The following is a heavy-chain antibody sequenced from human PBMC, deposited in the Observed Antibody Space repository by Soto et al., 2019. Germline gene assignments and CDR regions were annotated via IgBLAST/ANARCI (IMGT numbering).Heavy chain of an antibody. Sequence: GGSLRLSCAASGFTFRNYAMRWVRQAPGKGLEWVAVISDDGINKYYADSVKGRFTISRDNSRNTLHLQMNSLKAEDTAVYYCARDWDYSDSSGYFDYWGQGTQVTVSS. J-gene: IGHJ4*02. CDR2: ISDDGINK. D-gene: IGHD3-22*01. CDR1: GFTFRNYA. V-gene: IGHV3-30-3*01. CDR3: ARDWDYSDSSGYFDY.